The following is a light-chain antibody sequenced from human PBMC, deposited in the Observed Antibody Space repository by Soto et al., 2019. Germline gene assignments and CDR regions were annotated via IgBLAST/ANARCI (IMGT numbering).Light chain of an antibody. CDR2: GAS. Sequence: EIVMTQSPATLSVSPGERATLSCRASQSVSSNLAWYQQKPAQTPRLLIYGASTRAIGIPARFSGSGSGTEFTLTISSLQSEDFAVYYCQQYNKWLWTFGQGTNVEI. V-gene: IGKV3-15*01. J-gene: IGKJ1*01. CDR1: QSVSSN. CDR3: QQYNKWLWT.